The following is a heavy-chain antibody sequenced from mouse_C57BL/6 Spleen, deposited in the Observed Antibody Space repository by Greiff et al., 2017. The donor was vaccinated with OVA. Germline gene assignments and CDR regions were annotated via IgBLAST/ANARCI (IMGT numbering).Heavy chain of an antibody. CDR3: ARTTTVVAGDYYAMDY. Sequence: QVQLQQPGAELVMPGASVKLSCKASGYTFTSYWMHWVKQRPGQGLEWIGEIDPSDSYTNYNQKFKGKSTLTVDKSSSTAYMQHSSLTSEDSAVYYCARTTTVVAGDYYAMDYWGQGTSVTVSS. V-gene: IGHV1-69*01. CDR1: GYTFTSYW. D-gene: IGHD1-1*01. CDR2: IDPSDSYT. J-gene: IGHJ4*01.